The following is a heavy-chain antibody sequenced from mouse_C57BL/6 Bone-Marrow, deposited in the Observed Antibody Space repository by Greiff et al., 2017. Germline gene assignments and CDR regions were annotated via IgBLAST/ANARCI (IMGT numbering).Heavy chain of an antibody. V-gene: IGHV1-81*01. J-gene: IGHJ3*01. CDR2: IYPRSGNT. Sequence: VQLQQSGAELARPGASVKLSCKASGYTFTSYGISWVKQSTGQGLEWIGEIYPRSGNTYYNEKFKGKATLTADKSSSTAYMELRSLTSEDSAVYFCARLYDYSFAYWGQGTLVTVSA. CDR1: GYTFTSYG. D-gene: IGHD2-4*01. CDR3: ARLYDYSFAY.